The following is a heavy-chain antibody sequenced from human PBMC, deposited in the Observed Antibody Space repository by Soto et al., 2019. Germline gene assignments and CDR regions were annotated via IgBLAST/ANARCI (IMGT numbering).Heavy chain of an antibody. CDR2: IYYSGRT. CDR3: ARQRTTVVTQAYFDH. D-gene: IGHD2-21*02. J-gene: IGHJ4*02. Sequence: SEALSVTCIVSGESSSSSSYYWGWILQPPGKGLEWIGSIYYSGRTYYNPSFKSRVTISIDTSKNQFSLKLSSVTATDTAVYYCARQRTTVVTQAYFDHWGQGALVTVSS. V-gene: IGHV4-39*01. CDR1: GESSSSSSYY.